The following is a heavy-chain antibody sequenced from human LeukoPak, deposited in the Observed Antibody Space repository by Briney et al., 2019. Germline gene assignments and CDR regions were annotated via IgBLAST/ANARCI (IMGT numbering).Heavy chain of an antibody. Sequence: PSETLSLTCAVYGGSFSGYYWSWIRQPPGKGLEWIGEINHSGSTNYNPSLKSRVTISVDTSKNQFSLKLSSVTAADTAVYYCARGPSTRVIVVVITSSDYWGQGTLVTVSS. CDR1: GGSFSGYY. D-gene: IGHD3-22*01. CDR2: INHSGST. V-gene: IGHV4-34*01. CDR3: ARGPSTRVIVVVITSSDY. J-gene: IGHJ4*02.